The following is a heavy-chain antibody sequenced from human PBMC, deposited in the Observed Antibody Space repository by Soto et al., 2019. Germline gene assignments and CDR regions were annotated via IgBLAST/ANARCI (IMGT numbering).Heavy chain of an antibody. CDR3: VTAGPELYYDYYGMDV. Sequence: GGSLRLSCAASGFTFREAWMSWVRQAPGKGLEWVGRIKSKSDGETTDYAAPVKGRFTISRDDSEKTLHLQMNSLQAEDSAIYYCVTAGPELYYDYYGMDVWGQGTTVTVSS. CDR2: IKSKSDGETT. D-gene: IGHD1-7*01. J-gene: IGHJ6*02. V-gene: IGHV3-15*01. CDR1: GFTFREAW.